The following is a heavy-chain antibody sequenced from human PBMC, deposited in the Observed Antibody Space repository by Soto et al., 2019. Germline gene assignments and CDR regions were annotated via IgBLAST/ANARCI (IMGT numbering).Heavy chain of an antibody. Sequence: QVQLQESGPRLVKPSETLSLTCSVSGVSVTGYYWTWLRHSPGKGLEWIGYVYHTGNTYYNPSLKSRVTISLDTSKNQGSLRLRSVTAADTAVYYCAREQYNLKLWGQGTLVTVSS. D-gene: IGHD1-20*01. V-gene: IGHV4-59*02. CDR2: VYHTGNT. CDR1: GVSVTGYY. CDR3: AREQYNLKL. J-gene: IGHJ4*02.